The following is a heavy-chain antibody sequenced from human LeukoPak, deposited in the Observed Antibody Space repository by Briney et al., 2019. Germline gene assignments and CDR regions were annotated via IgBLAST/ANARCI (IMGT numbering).Heavy chain of an antibody. CDR3: AKDLTRSSGGFDY. Sequence: GGSLRLSCAASGFTFSSYGMHWVRQAPGKGLEWVALISYDGSNKYYADSVKGRFTISRDNSKNALYLQMNSLRAEDTAVYYCAKDLTRSSGGFDYWGQGTLVTVSS. CDR2: ISYDGSNK. CDR1: GFTFSSYG. V-gene: IGHV3-30*18. D-gene: IGHD6-6*01. J-gene: IGHJ4*02.